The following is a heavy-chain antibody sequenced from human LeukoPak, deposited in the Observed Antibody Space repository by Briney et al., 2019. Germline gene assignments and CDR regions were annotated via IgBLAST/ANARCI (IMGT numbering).Heavy chain of an antibody. CDR3: AKVRGTFTSGFYFDH. Sequence: GGSLRLSCAAPGFTFDDYAMHWVRQAPGKGLEWLSIISYNSGFIDYADSVKGRFTITRDNARNSLYLQLNSLRAEDTAFYFCAKVRGTFTSGFYFDHWGQGTLVTVSA. D-gene: IGHD3-22*01. CDR2: ISYNSGFI. V-gene: IGHV3-9*01. CDR1: GFTFDDYA. J-gene: IGHJ4*02.